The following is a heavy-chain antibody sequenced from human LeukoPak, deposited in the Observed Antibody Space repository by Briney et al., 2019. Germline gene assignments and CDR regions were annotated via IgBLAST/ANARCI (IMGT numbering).Heavy chain of an antibody. Sequence: GGSLRLSCAASGFTVSNSYMTWVRQAPGKGLESVSVIYSGGSTYYADSVKGRFTLSRDNSKNTLYLQMNSLRAEDTVIYYCARMMLSPGEAASLDSWGQETLLTVSS. CDR2: IYSGGST. CDR1: GFTVSNSY. J-gene: IGHJ4*02. D-gene: IGHD6-13*01. CDR3: ARMMLSPGEAASLDS. V-gene: IGHV3-53*01.